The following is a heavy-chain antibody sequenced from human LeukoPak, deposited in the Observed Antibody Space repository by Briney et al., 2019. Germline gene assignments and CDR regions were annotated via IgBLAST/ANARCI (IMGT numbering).Heavy chain of an antibody. CDR3: ARTRQCSSSWYCWFDP. Sequence: GASVKVSCKASGYTFTSYGISWVRQAPGQGLEWMGWISAYNGNTNYAQKLQGRVTMTTDTSTSTAYMELRSLRSDDTAVYYCARTRQCSSSWYCWFDPWGQGTLVTVSS. J-gene: IGHJ5*02. CDR1: GYTFTSYG. CDR2: ISAYNGNT. V-gene: IGHV1-18*01. D-gene: IGHD6-13*01.